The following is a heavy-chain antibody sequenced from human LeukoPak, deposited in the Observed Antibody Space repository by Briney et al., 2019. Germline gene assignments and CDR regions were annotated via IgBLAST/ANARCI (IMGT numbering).Heavy chain of an antibody. CDR1: GFTFDDYA. CDR3: AKDMLARTDFPPSNWFDL. CDR2: ISWNSGSI. V-gene: IGHV3-9*01. Sequence: GRSLRLSCAASGFTFDDYAMHWVRQAPGKGLEWVSGISWNSGSIGYADSVEGRFTISRDNAKNSLYLQMNSLRAEDTALYYCAKDMLARTDFPPSNWFDLWGQGTLVTVSS. D-gene: IGHD1/OR15-1a*01. J-gene: IGHJ5*02.